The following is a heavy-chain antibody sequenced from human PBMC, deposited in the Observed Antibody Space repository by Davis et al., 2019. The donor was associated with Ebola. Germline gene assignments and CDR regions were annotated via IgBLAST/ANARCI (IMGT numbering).Heavy chain of an antibody. CDR1: GFTFSSYA. CDR2: ISYDGSNK. J-gene: IGHJ6*03. Sequence: GESLKISCAASGFTFSSYAMHWVRQAPGKGLEWVAVISYDGSNKYYADSVKGRFTISRDNSKNTLYLQMNSLRAEDTAVYYCARDTYYDFWSGSLWVPYGYYYMDVWGKGTTVTVSS. V-gene: IGHV3-30-3*01. D-gene: IGHD3-3*01. CDR3: ARDTYYDFWSGSLWVPYGYYYMDV.